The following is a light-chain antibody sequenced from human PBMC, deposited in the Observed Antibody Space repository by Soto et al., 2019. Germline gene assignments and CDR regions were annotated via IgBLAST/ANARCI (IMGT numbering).Light chain of an antibody. V-gene: IGKV1-6*02. CDR2: AAS. CDR3: LQDFNVPHT. J-gene: IGKJ4*01. CDR1: QDIRNG. Sequence: AIQMTQSPSSLYSSVGYIVTITCRASQDIRNGLGWYQQKPGQAPNLLIYAASSLEDGAPSRFSGNGSGTDFTLTISSLQPEDFATYYCLQDFNVPHTFGGGTKVDI.